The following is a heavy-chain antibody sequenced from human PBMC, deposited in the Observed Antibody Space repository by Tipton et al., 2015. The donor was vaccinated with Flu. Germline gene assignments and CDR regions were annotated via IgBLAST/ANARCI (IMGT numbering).Heavy chain of an antibody. J-gene: IGHJ6*02. V-gene: IGHV4-4*07. CDR3: ARGNNIAAHTYSYDGMDV. Sequence: LRLSCTVSGGSISNYYWSWIRQSAGRGLQWIGRIYSSGSTNSNPSLKSRLTMSVDTSKNQLSLKLSSVTAADTAVYYCARGNNIAAHTYSYDGMDVWGQGTAVTVSS. CDR2: IYSSGST. D-gene: IGHD6-6*01. CDR1: GGSISNYY.